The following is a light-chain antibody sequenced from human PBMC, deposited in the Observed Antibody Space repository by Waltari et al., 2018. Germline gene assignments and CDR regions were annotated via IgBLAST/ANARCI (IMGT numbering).Light chain of an antibody. J-gene: IGKJ2*01. CDR3: QHYNTWPRT. Sequence: EILMTQSPATLSVSPGDRATLSCRASQTVGINLAWSQQKPGQAPRLLIFEASARATGIPERFSGSGSGTDFTLSINSLQSEDSALYYCQHYNTWPRTFGLGTKLEIK. CDR2: EAS. V-gene: IGKV3-15*01. CDR1: QTVGIN.